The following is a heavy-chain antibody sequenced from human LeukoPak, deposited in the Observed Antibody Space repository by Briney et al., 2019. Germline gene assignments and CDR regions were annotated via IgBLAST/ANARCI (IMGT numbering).Heavy chain of an antibody. Sequence: GGSLRLSCAASGFTFDDYAMHWVRQAPGKGLEWVSVIYSGGSTYYADSVKGRFTISRDNSKNALYLQMNSLRAEDTAVYYCARALDGGPTSWGQGTLVTVSS. V-gene: IGHV3-66*01. CDR3: ARALDGGPTS. D-gene: IGHD4-23*01. CDR2: IYSGGST. CDR1: GFTFDDYA. J-gene: IGHJ4*02.